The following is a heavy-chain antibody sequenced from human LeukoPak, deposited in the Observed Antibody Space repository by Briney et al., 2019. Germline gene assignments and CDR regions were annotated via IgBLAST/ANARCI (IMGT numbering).Heavy chain of an antibody. Sequence: PSETLSLTCTDSGGSISSSSYYWGWIRQPPGKGLEWIGSIYYSGSTYYNPSLKSRVTISVDTSKNRFSLKLSSVTAADTAVYYCARGQYYGSGSYYNVMSDYWGQGTLVTVSS. J-gene: IGHJ4*02. CDR2: IYYSGST. V-gene: IGHV4-39*07. CDR1: GGSISSSSYY. D-gene: IGHD3-10*01. CDR3: ARGQYYGSGSYYNVMSDY.